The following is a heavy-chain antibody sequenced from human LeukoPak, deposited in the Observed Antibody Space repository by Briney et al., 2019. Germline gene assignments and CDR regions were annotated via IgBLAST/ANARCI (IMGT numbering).Heavy chain of an antibody. CDR2: INHSGST. CDR1: GGSFNGYY. CDR3: ARGTSRGDLDY. Sequence: PSETLSLTCAVYGGSFNGYYWSWIRQPPGKGLEWIREINHSGSTNYNPSLKSRVTISVDTSKNQFSLKLSSVTAADTAVYYCARGTSRGDLDYWGQGTLVTVSS. D-gene: IGHD3-16*01. V-gene: IGHV4-34*01. J-gene: IGHJ4*02.